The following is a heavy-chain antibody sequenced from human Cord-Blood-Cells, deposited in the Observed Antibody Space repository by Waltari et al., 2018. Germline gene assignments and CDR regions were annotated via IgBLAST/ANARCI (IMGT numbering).Heavy chain of an antibody. CDR3: AHASGGYYYEGAFDI. J-gene: IGHJ3*02. D-gene: IGHD3-22*01. Sequence: QITLKESGPTLVKPTQTLTLTCTFSGFSLSTSGVGVGWIRQPPGKALEWLALIYWDDDKRYSPALKSRLTITKDTSKNQVVLTMTNMDPVDTATYYGAHASGGYYYEGAFDIWGQGTMVTVSS. V-gene: IGHV2-5*02. CDR2: IYWDDDK. CDR1: GFSLSTSGVG.